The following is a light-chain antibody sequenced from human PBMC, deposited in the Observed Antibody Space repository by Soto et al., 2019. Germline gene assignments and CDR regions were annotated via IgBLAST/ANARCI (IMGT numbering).Light chain of an antibody. CDR2: GAS. Sequence: EIVLTQSPGTLSLSPGEIATLSCRASQSVSSSYLAWYLQKPGQAPRLLIYGASSRATGIPDRFSGSGSGTDFTLTISRLEPEDFAVYYCQQYGSSPPITFGQGTRLEIK. V-gene: IGKV3-20*01. J-gene: IGKJ5*01. CDR3: QQYGSSPPIT. CDR1: QSVSSSY.